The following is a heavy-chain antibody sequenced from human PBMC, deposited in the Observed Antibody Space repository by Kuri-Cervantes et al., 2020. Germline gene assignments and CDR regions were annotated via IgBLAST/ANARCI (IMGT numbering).Heavy chain of an antibody. Sequence: SETLSLTCTVSGGSISSYYWSWIRQPAGKGLEWIGRIYTSGSTNYNPSLKSRVTISVDTSKNQYSLKLSSVTAADTAVYYCVGPGDYFLWGQGTLVTVSS. CDR1: GGSISSYY. J-gene: IGHJ4*02. CDR2: IYTSGST. V-gene: IGHV4-4*07. CDR3: VGPGDYFL. D-gene: IGHD2/OR15-2a*01.